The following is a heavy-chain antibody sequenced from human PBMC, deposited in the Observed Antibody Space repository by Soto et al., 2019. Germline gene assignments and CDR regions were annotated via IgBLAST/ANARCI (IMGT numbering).Heavy chain of an antibody. J-gene: IGHJ4*02. D-gene: IGHD3-16*01. Sequence: QLVESGGGLVEPGGSLRLSCTASGLALTSDWLSWVRQVPGKGLEWLGLIKSNLDGGTTDYAAPLKVRIRISRDDSRNTVYLQMDRMNSEDTAFYYCATARRQTNYGWSKTFEFWGQGTLVTVSS. CDR3: ATARRQTNYGWSKTFEF. CDR1: GLALTSDW. V-gene: IGHV3-15*07. CDR2: IKSNLDGGTT.